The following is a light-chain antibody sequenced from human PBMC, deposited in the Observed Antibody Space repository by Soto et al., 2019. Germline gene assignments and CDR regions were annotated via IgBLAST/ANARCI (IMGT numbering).Light chain of an antibody. J-gene: IGKJ3*01. Sequence: EIVLTQSPGTLSLSPGERVTLSCRASQTVTSSYLGWYQQKPGQAPRLLIYGASSRATGVTDRLSGSGSGTDFSLTISRLEPEDFALYYWQQFGGSAFTGGPGTKVDIK. CDR1: QTVTSSY. CDR2: GAS. CDR3: QQFGGSAFT. V-gene: IGKV3-20*01.